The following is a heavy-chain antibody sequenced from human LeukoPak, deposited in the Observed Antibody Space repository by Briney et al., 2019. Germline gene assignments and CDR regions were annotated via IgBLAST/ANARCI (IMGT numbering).Heavy chain of an antibody. CDR2: INPSGGST. Sequence: ASVKVSCKASGYTFTSYYMHWVRQAPGQGLEWMGIINPSGGSTSYAQKFQGRVTMTRDMSTSTVYMELSSLRSEDTAVYYCARTTEGGYTYDYFYYYYMDVWGKGTTVTIS. V-gene: IGHV1-46*01. J-gene: IGHJ6*03. CDR1: GYTFTSYY. CDR3: ARTTEGGYTYDYFYYYYMDV. D-gene: IGHD5-18*01.